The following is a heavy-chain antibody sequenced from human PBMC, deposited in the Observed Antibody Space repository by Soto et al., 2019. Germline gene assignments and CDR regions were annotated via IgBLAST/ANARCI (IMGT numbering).Heavy chain of an antibody. CDR2: ISYDGSNK. Sequence: GGSLRLSCAASGFTFSSYAMHWVRQAPGKGLEWVAVISYDGSNKYYADSVKGRFTISRDNSKNTLYLQMNSLRAEDTAVYYCARNYDFWSGDYYYGMDVWGRGTTVTVSS. D-gene: IGHD3-3*01. J-gene: IGHJ6*02. V-gene: IGHV3-30-3*01. CDR3: ARNYDFWSGDYYYGMDV. CDR1: GFTFSSYA.